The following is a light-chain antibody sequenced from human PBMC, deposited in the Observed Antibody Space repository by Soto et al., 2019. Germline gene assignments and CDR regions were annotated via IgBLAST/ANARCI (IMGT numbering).Light chain of an antibody. CDR2: WAS. Sequence: DIVMTQSPDSLAVSLGERATINCKSSQSVLYSSNNKNYLAWYQQKPGQPPKLLIYWASTRESGVPDRFSGSGSGTDFTLTTSSLQAEDGAVYYCQKYYTNALTFGGGTKVGVK. J-gene: IGKJ4*01. V-gene: IGKV4-1*01. CDR3: QKYYTNALT. CDR1: QSVLYSSNNKNY.